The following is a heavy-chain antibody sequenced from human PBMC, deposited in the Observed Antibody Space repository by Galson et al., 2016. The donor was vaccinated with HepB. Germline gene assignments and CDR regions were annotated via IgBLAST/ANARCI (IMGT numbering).Heavy chain of an antibody. CDR2: IYHSGKT. V-gene: IGHV4-31*02. J-gene: IGHJ3*02. CDR3: ARDLGFNGFDI. Sequence: WTWLRHHPGKGLEWIGYIYHSGKTYYNPSLKSRLTISVDTSKNQFSLNLTSVTVADTAVYYCARDLGFNGFDIWGLGTMVTVSA.